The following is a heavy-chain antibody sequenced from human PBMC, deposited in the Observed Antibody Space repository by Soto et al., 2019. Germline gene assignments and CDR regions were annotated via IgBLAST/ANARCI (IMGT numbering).Heavy chain of an antibody. CDR1: GGSINTGGYY. D-gene: IGHD3-10*01. V-gene: IGHV4-31*03. CDR3: VTITMVRGVIIPGY. CDR2: IYYSGST. J-gene: IGHJ4*02. Sequence: QVQLQESGPGLVKPSQTLSLTCTVSGGSINTGGYYWTWIRQHPGKGLEWIGYIYYSGSTYYNPSLKIRVTISVDTSKNQFSLKLTSVTAADTAVYYCVTITMVRGVIIPGYWGQGTLVTVSS.